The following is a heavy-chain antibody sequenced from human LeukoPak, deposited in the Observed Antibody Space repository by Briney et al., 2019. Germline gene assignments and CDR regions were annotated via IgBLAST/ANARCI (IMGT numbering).Heavy chain of an antibody. CDR2: IWYDGSEK. V-gene: IGHV3-33*01. J-gene: IGHJ3*01. CDR3: ARYGNLKVLDV. Sequence: GGSLRLSCAASGFTFSSHGMHWVRQAPGRGLEWVAVIWYDGSEKYYAESVKGRFTISRDNSKNMLYLQIYSLRTEDTALYYCARYGNLKVLDVWGQGTMVTVPS. D-gene: IGHD1-14*01. CDR1: GFTFSSHG.